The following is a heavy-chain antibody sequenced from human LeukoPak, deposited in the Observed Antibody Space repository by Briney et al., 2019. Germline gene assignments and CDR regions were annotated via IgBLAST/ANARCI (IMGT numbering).Heavy chain of an antibody. CDR3: ANSYGPDAFDI. CDR1: GFTFSSYG. Sequence: GRSLRLSCAASGFTFSSYGMHWVRQAPGKGLEWVAVIWYDGSNKYYADSVKGRFTISRDNSKNTLYLQMNSLRAEDTAVYYCANSYGPDAFDIWGQGTMVTVSS. V-gene: IGHV3-33*06. J-gene: IGHJ3*02. D-gene: IGHD4-17*01. CDR2: IWYDGSNK.